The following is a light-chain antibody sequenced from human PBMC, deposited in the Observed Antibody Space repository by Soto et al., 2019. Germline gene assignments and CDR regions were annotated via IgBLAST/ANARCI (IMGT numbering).Light chain of an antibody. CDR3: QVWDSSSDVV. CDR2: YDS. CDR1: NIGSKS. V-gene: IGLV3-21*04. J-gene: IGLJ2*01. Sequence: SYELTHPPSVSVAPGKKARITCGGNNIGSKSGHWYQQKPGQAPVLVIYYDSDRPSGIPERFSGSNSGNTATLTISRVEAGDEADYYCQVWDSSSDVVFGGGTQLTVL.